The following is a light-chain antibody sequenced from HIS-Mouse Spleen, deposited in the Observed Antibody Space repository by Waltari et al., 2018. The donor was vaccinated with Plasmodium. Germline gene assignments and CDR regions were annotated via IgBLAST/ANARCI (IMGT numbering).Light chain of an antibody. V-gene: IGLV2-14*03. CDR1: SSDVGGYNY. J-gene: IGLJ2*01. CDR2: DVS. Sequence: QSALTQPASVSGSPGQSITISCTGTSSDVGGYNYVPWYQQHPGKAPKPMIYDVSNRPSGVSNRFSGSKSGNTASLTISGLQAEDEADYYCSSYTSSGTHVVFGGGTKLTVL. CDR3: SSYTSSGTHVV.